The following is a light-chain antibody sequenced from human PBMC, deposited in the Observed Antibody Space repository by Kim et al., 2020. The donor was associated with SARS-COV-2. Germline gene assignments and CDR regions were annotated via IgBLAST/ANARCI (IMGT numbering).Light chain of an antibody. J-gene: IGKJ4*01. CDR1: QSISNND. CDR2: GVS. Sequence: SPGERAPPSCRASQSISNNDLAWYQQKPGQAPRLLLSGVSRRATDIPDRFSGSGSGTDFTLSISGLEPDDFAVYYCQQYDSSPLTFGGGTKVDIK. CDR3: QQYDSSPLT. V-gene: IGKV3-20*01.